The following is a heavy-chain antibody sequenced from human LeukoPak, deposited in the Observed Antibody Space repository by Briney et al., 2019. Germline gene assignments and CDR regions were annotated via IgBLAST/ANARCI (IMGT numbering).Heavy chain of an antibody. CDR2: IKSKTDGGTT. V-gene: IGHV3-15*01. CDR1: GFTFSDAW. J-gene: IGHJ3*02. CDR3: ARDGGRQQTDAFDI. Sequence: GGSLRLSCAASGFTFSDAWMSWVRRTPGKGLEWVGRIKSKTDGGTTDYTAPVKGRFTISRDDSKNTLYLQMNSLRAEDTAVYYCARDGGRQQTDAFDIWGQGTMVTVSS. D-gene: IGHD3-16*01.